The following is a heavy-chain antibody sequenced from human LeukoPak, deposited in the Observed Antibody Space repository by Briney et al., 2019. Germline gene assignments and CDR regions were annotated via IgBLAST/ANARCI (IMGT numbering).Heavy chain of an antibody. CDR3: ARDLMGSFSDLLFDY. J-gene: IGHJ4*02. D-gene: IGHD2-8*01. CDR2: IYSSGKT. CDR1: GGSISSGSYY. V-gene: IGHV4-39*02. Sequence: SETLSLTCTVSGGSISSGSYYWDWIRQPPGKGLEWIGDIYSSGKTNYNPSLRSRVTMSIDPSKNQFSLNLNSVSATDTAVYYCARDLMGSFSDLLFDYWGQGTLVTVSS.